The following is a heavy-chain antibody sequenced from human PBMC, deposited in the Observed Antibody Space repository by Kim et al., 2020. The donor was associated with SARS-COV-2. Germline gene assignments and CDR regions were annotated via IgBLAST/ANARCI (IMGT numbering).Heavy chain of an antibody. Sequence: GGSLRLSCAASGFPFSGYWMTWVRQAPGKGLEWVANMKYDGSGKNYVDPVKGRFTISRDNGKNLLYLQMDSLRADYTAVYYCARDAYYGATDYWGQGTLLTVSS. CDR1: GFPFSGYW. J-gene: IGHJ4*02. D-gene: IGHD3-10*01. CDR3: ARDAYYGATDY. V-gene: IGHV3-7*01. CDR2: MKYDGSGK.